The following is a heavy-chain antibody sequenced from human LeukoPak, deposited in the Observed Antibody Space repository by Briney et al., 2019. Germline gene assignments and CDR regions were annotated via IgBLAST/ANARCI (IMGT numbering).Heavy chain of an antibody. D-gene: IGHD6-13*01. CDR2: ISSSSSTI. CDR1: GFTFSSYS. CDR3: ARGGSSWYRGENWFDP. V-gene: IGHV3-48*02. J-gene: IGHJ5*02. Sequence: AGGSLRLSCAASGFTFSSYSMNWVRQAPGKGLEWVSYISSSSSTIYYADSVKGRFTISRDNAKNSLYLQMNSLRDEDTAVYYCARGGSSWYRGENWFDPWGQGTLVTVSS.